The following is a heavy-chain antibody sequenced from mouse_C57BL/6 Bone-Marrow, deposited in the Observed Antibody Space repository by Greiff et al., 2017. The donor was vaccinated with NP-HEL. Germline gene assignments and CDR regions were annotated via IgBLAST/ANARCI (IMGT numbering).Heavy chain of an antibody. J-gene: IGHJ3*01. D-gene: IGHD1-1*01. Sequence: QVQLQQPGAELVKPGASVKLSCKASGYTFTSYWMHWVKQRPGQGLEWIGMIHPNSGSTNYNEKFKSKATLTVDKSSSTAYMQLSSLTSEASAVYDGARRGSSRAWFAYWGQGTLVTVSA. CDR1: GYTFTSYW. CDR2: IHPNSGST. V-gene: IGHV1-64*01. CDR3: ARRGSSRAWFAY.